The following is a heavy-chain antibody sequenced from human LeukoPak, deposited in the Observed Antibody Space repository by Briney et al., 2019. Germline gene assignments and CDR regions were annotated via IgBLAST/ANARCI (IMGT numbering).Heavy chain of an antibody. CDR1: GFTFSSYA. D-gene: IGHD6-13*01. Sequence: GGSLRLSCAASGFTFSSYAMSWVRQAPGKGLEWVSDISGSGGSTYYADSVKGRFTISRDNSKNTLYLRMNRLRAEDTAVYYCAKRGLAAALFRWGQGTLVTVSS. CDR2: ISGSGGST. J-gene: IGHJ4*02. CDR3: AKRGLAAALFR. V-gene: IGHV3-23*01.